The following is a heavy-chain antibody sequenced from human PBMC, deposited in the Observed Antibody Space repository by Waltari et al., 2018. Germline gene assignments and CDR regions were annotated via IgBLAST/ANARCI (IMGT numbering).Heavy chain of an antibody. V-gene: IGHV4-39*07. CDR1: GGSISSINYY. J-gene: IGHJ4*02. CDR2: IFYTGNT. D-gene: IGHD4-17*01. Sequence: QLQLQESVPGLVKPSETLSLTCTVSGGSISSINYYWGWVRQPPGKGLEWIGTIFYTGNTYYNPSLKSRVTISVAAPKNQFSLRLSSVTAADTAVYYCARALTVTTRVFDYWGQGTLVTVSS. CDR3: ARALTVTTRVFDY.